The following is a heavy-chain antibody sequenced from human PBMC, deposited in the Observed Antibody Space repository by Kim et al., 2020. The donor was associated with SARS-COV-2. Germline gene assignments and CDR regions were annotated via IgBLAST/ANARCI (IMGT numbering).Heavy chain of an antibody. CDR3: AARVGYGDSPLDY. CDR2: INTNTGMS. Sequence: ASVKVSCKASGYSFTNYAMHWMRKAPGQGLEWMGRINTNTGMSTYAQGFTGRFVFSLDTSVNTAYLQIGSLKAQDTAVYYCAARVGYGDSPLDYWGQGTLVTVSS. CDR1: GYSFTNYA. J-gene: IGHJ4*02. V-gene: IGHV7-4-1*01. D-gene: IGHD4-17*01.